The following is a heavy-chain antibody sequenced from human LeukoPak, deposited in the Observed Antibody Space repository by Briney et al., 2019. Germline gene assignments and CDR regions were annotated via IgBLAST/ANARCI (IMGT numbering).Heavy chain of an antibody. CDR1: GGTFSTYA. CDR2: IIPLLGTA. CDR3: ASNTNYYENTGHYVFDS. D-gene: IGHD3-22*01. Sequence: LVKVSCKASGGTFSTYAISWVRQAPGQGLEWMGGIIPLLGTANYAQKFQGRLTITADEFTGTAYMELSSLRSEDTAVFYCASNTNYYENTGHYVFDSWGQGTLVTVSS. J-gene: IGHJ4*02. V-gene: IGHV1-69*13.